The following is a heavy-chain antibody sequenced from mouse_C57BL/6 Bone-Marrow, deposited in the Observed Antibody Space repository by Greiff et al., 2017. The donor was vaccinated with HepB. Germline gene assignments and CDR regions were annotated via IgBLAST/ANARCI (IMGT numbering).Heavy chain of an antibody. D-gene: IGHD2-13*01. CDR2: IGPGSGST. Sequence: VQLQQSGAELVKPGASVKISCKASGYTFTDYYINWVKQRPGQGLEWIGKIGPGSGSTYYNAKFKGKATLTADKSSSTAYMQLSRLTSEDSAVYFGASEGDEGGTDDWGQGTTLTVSS. V-gene: IGHV1-77*01. CDR1: GYTFTDYY. J-gene: IGHJ2*01. CDR3: ASEGDEGGTDD.